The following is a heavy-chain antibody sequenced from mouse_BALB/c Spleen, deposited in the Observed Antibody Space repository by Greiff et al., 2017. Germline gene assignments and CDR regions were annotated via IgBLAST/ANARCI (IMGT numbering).Heavy chain of an antibody. CDR2: ILPGSGST. Sequence: QVQLQQSGAELMKPGASVKISCKATGYTFSSYWIEWVKQRPGHGLEWIGEILPGSGSTNYNEKFKSKGTLTVDTSSSTAYMHLSSLTSEDSAVYYCTRGDYYGKGAMDYWGQGTSVTVSS. CDR1: GYTFSSYW. D-gene: IGHD1-1*01. CDR3: TRGDYYGKGAMDY. V-gene: IGHV1-9*01. J-gene: IGHJ4*01.